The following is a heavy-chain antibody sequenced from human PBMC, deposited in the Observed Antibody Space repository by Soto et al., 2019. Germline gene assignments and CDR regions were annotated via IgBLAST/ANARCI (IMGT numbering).Heavy chain of an antibody. D-gene: IGHD6-13*01. V-gene: IGHV4-34*01. J-gene: IGHJ6*02. CDR1: GGSFSGYY. Sequence: SETLSLTCAVYGGSFSGYYWSWIRQPPGKGLEWIGEINHSGSTNYNPSLKTRVTITVDTSKNQFSLKLSSVTAADTAVYYCSRGCSEQQLVFYGMDVWGQGTTVTVSS. CDR3: SRGCSEQQLVFYGMDV. CDR2: INHSGST.